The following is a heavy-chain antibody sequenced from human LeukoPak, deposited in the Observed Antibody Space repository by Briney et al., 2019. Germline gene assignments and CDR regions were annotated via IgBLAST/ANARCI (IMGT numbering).Heavy chain of an antibody. CDR1: GISISSSNYY. V-gene: IGHV4-39*01. Sequence: SETLSLTCTVSGISISSSNYYWGWIRQPPGKGLEWIGSMSSSGSTYYNPPLKRRVTISEDTSRNQFSLKFNSVTAADTAVYYCARHGTGINPYSPYGAFDFWGQGTMVTVSS. CDR3: ARHGTGINPYSPYGAFDF. J-gene: IGHJ3*01. CDR2: MSSSGST. D-gene: IGHD1-26*01.